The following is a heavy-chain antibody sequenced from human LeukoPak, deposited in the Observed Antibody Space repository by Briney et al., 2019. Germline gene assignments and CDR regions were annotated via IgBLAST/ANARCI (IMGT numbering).Heavy chain of an antibody. V-gene: IGHV3-30*03. J-gene: IGHJ4*02. CDR2: ISYDGSNK. D-gene: IGHD6-6*01. CDR3: RVVEYSSEYDY. Sequence: GSLRLSCAASGFTFSSYGMHWVRQAPGKGLEWVAVISYDGSNKYYADSVKGRFTISRDNSKNTLYLQMNSLRAEDTAVYYCRVVEYSSEYDYWGQGTLVTVSS. CDR1: GFTFSSYG.